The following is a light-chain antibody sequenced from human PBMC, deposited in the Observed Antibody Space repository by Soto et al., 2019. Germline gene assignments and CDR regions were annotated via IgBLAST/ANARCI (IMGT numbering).Light chain of an antibody. CDR2: GAS. Sequence: EVVLTQSPGTLSLSPGERATLSCRTSQSITSNYLAWYQQKPGQSPRLLIYGASSRATGIPDRFSGSGSGTDFSLNISRLEPEDFAKYFCQHYCNSPLTFGGGTKVEIK. CDR3: QHYCNSPLT. V-gene: IGKV3-20*01. J-gene: IGKJ4*01. CDR1: QSITSNY.